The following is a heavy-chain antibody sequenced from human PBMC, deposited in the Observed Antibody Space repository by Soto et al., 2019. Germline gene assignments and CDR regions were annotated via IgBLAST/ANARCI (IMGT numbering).Heavy chain of an antibody. V-gene: IGHV1-46*03. J-gene: IGHJ4*02. CDR2: INPSGGRT. Sequence: QVQLVQSGAEVKKPGASVKVSCKVSGNIFTSQYMHWVRQAPGQGLEWMAMINPSGGRTSYAQMGQGSVTMTRDTSTGTVHMELSSLRSEDTAVYYCFRDVGDWGQGTLVTVSS. CDR1: GNIFTSQY. CDR3: FRDVGD. D-gene: IGHD3-3*01.